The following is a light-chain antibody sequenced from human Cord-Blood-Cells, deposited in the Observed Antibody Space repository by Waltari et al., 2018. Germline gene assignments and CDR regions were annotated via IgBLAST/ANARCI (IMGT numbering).Light chain of an antibody. V-gene: IGKV3-20*01. CDR3: QQYGSSPPLT. CDR2: GAS. Sequence: EIVLTQSPGTLSLSPGDRATLSCRASQSVSSSYLAWYQQKPGQAPRLLVYGASSRATGIPDRVSGSGSGTDFALTISRLEPEDCAVYDCQQYGSSPPLTFGGGTKVESK. J-gene: IGKJ4*01. CDR1: QSVSSSY.